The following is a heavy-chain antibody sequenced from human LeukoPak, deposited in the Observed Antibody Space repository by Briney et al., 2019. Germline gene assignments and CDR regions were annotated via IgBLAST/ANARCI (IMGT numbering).Heavy chain of an antibody. J-gene: IGHJ4*02. CDR3: ARSRTSSWTGGGYFDY. CDR2: ISGSGETT. V-gene: IGHV3-23*01. D-gene: IGHD2-2*01. Sequence: GGSLRLSCADSGFTFSDYAMSWVRQAPGKGLEWVSVISGSGETTYYADSVKGRFTISRDDSKNTLYLQMNSLRGDDTAVYFCARSRTSSWTGGGYFDYWGQGTLVTVSS. CDR1: GFTFSDYA.